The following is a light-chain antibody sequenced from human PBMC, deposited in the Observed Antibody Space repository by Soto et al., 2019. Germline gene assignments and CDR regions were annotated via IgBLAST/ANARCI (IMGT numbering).Light chain of an antibody. CDR1: SSDFGSYNL. CDR3: CSYAGSSTHYV. CDR2: EVT. J-gene: IGLJ1*01. V-gene: IGLV2-23*02. Sequence: QSVLTQPASVSGSPGQSITISCTGTSSDFGSYNLVSWYQQHPGKAPKLMIFEVTKRPSGVSSRFSGSKSDNTASLTISGLQTEDEADYYCCSYAGSSTHYVFGTGTKVTVL.